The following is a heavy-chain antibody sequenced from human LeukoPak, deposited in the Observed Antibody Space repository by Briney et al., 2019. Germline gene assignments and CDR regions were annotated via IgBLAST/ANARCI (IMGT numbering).Heavy chain of an antibody. Sequence: GASVKVSCKASGYTFTSYYMHWVRQAPGQGLEWMGIINPSGGSTSYAQKFQGRVTMTRDMSTSTVYMELSSLRSEDTAVYYCASGGYSYGHHYYYMDVWGKGTTVTVSS. CDR2: INPSGGST. CDR3: ASGGYSYGHHYYYMDV. V-gene: IGHV1-46*01. J-gene: IGHJ6*03. D-gene: IGHD5-18*01. CDR1: GYTFTSYY.